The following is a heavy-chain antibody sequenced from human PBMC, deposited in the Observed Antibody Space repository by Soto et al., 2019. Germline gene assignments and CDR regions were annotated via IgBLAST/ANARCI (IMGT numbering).Heavy chain of an antibody. J-gene: IGHJ4*02. D-gene: IGHD3-22*01. V-gene: IGHV1-3*01. CDR3: ARDRDYYDSSGYYSDFEY. CDR2: INAGNGNT. Sequence: GASVKVSCKASGYTFTSYAMHWVRQAPGQRLEWMGWINAGNGNTKYSQKFQGRVTITRDTSASTAYMGLSSLRSEDTAVYYCARDRDYYDSSGYYSDFEYWGQGTLVTVSS. CDR1: GYTFTSYA.